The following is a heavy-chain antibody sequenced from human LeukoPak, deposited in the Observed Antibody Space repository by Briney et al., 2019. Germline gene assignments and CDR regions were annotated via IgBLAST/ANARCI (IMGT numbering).Heavy chain of an antibody. Sequence: PSETLSLTCAVYGGSLSGYYWSWIRQPPGKGLEWIGEINHSGSTNYNPSLKSRVTISVDTSKNQFSLKLSSVTAADTAVYYCTRGSIAYYYMDVWGKGTTVTISS. CDR3: TRGSIAYYYMDV. V-gene: IGHV4-34*01. CDR2: INHSGST. J-gene: IGHJ6*03. CDR1: GGSLSGYY. D-gene: IGHD3-22*01.